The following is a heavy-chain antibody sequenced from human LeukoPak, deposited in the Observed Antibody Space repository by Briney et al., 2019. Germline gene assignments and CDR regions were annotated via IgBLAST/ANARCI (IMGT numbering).Heavy chain of an antibody. CDR1: GGSISTYY. CDR3: TRTDSASSIDY. CDR2: IYYSGST. J-gene: IGHJ4*02. V-gene: IGHV4-59*12. D-gene: IGHD1-26*01. Sequence: KGSGTLSLTCTVSGGSISTYYWSWLRQPPEKGMEWIGYIYYSGSTNYNPSLKSRVTISVDTSKNQFSLRLSSVTAAGTAVYYCTRTDSASSIDYWGQGTLVTVSS.